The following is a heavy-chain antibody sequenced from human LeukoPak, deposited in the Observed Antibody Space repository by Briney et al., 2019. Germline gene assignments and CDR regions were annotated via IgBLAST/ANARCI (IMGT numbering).Heavy chain of an antibody. CDR1: GYTFTGHS. V-gene: IGHV1-2*02. J-gene: IGHJ3*02. CDR3: ARLTYYDFWSGYNYAFDI. D-gene: IGHD3-3*01. CDR2: INPSSGGT. Sequence: ASVKVSCKASGYTFTGHSMYWVRQAPGQGLEWMGWINPSSGGTNYAQKFQGGVTMTRDTSISTAYMELSRLRSDDTAVYYCARLTYYDFWSGYNYAFDIWGQGTMVTVSS.